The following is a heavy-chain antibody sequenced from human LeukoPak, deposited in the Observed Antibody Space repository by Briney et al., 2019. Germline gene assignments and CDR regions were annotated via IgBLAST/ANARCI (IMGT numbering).Heavy chain of an antibody. J-gene: IGHJ4*02. CDR2: ISAGGGST. D-gene: IGHD3-10*01. CDR1: GFTFNNFA. V-gene: IGHV3-23*01. Sequence: GGSLRLSCAASGFTFNNFAMNWVRQAPGKGLEWVSLISAGGGSTHYADSVKGRFTISRDNSKNTLYLQMNSLRAEDTAVYYCATTMIWGVITDYWGQGTLVTVSS. CDR3: ATTMIWGVITDY.